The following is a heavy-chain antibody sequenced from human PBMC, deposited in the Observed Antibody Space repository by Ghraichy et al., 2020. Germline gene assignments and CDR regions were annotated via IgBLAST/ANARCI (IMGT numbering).Heavy chain of an antibody. CDR3: AGPRLWPFDY. Sequence: SETLSLTCTVSGGSISSSSYYWGWIRQPPGKGLEWIGSIYYSGSTYYNPSLKSRVTISVDTSKNQFSLKLSSVTAADTAVYYCAGPRLWPFDYWGQGTLVTVSS. V-gene: IGHV4-39*01. D-gene: IGHD4/OR15-4a*01. J-gene: IGHJ4*02. CDR1: GGSISSSSYY. CDR2: IYYSGST.